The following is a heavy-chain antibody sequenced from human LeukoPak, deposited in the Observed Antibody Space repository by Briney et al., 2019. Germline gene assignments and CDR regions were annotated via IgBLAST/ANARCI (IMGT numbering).Heavy chain of an antibody. CDR2: ISWNSGSI. J-gene: IGHJ6*02. V-gene: IGHV3-9*01. Sequence: GRSLRLSCAASGFTFDDYAMHWVRQAPGKGLEWVSGISWNSGSIGYADSVKGRFTISRDNAKNSLYLQMNSLRAEDTALYYCAKVSHGMDGWGQGTTVTVSS. CDR3: AKVSHGMDG. CDR1: GFTFDDYA.